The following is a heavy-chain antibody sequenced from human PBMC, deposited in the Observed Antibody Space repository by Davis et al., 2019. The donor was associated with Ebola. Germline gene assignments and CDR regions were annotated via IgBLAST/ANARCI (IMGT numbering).Heavy chain of an antibody. Sequence: AASVKVSCKASGYTFSSYDINWVRQATGQGLEWMGWMNPNSGNTGYAQKFQGRVTMTRNTSISTAYMELGSLRSDDTAVYYCARGPYSGSYSNYWGQGTLVSVSS. CDR1: GYTFSSYD. J-gene: IGHJ4*02. CDR3: ARGPYSGSYSNY. CDR2: MNPNSGNT. V-gene: IGHV1-8*01. D-gene: IGHD1-26*01.